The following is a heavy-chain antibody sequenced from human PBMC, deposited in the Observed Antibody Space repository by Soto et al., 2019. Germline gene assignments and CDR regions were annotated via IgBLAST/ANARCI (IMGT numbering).Heavy chain of an antibody. CDR1: GVPVGSGASY. CDR2: IQYSGDT. J-gene: IGHJ3*01. CDR3: ARDDSSDRTLDL. V-gene: IGHV4-61*08. Sequence: PSETLSLPYIVSGVPVGSGASYLRWIRQPPGSSLEWIGYIQYSGDTNYNSSLKSRVTISVDRSRNRFSLKLTSVTAADTAFYYWARDDSSDRTLDLWGQATRVTVSS. D-gene: IGHD3-22*01.